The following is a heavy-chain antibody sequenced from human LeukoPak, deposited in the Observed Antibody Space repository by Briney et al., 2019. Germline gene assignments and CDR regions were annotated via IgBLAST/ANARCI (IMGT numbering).Heavy chain of an antibody. CDR2: IYSGGST. CDR3: ARDPGGPLSRQFDY. V-gene: IGHV3-66*02. D-gene: IGHD2/OR15-2a*01. J-gene: IGHJ4*02. Sequence: GGSLRLSCAASGFTGSGNYMSWVRQAPGKGLEWVSVIYSGGSTNYADSVKGRFSISRDNSKKTLYLQMNSLRAEDTAVYYCARDPGGPLSRQFDYWGQGTLVTVSS. CDR1: GFTGSGNY.